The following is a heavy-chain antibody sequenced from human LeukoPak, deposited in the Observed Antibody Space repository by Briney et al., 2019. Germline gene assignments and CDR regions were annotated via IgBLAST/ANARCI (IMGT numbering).Heavy chain of an antibody. Sequence: PSETLSPTCTVSGGSISSYYWSWIRQPAGKGLEWIGRIYTSGSTNYNPSLKSRVTMSVDTSKNQFSLKLSSVTAADTAVYYCARAGYYYGSGSYFYMDVWGKGTTVTISS. D-gene: IGHD3-10*01. V-gene: IGHV4-4*07. CDR1: GGSISSYY. CDR3: ARAGYYYGSGSYFYMDV. CDR2: IYTSGST. J-gene: IGHJ6*03.